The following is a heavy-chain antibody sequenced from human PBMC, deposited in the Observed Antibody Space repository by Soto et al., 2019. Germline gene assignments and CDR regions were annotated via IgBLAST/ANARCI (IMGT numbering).Heavy chain of an antibody. CDR1: GYTFTSHH. D-gene: IGHD3-10*01. Sequence: QVQLVQSGAEVKKPGASVKVSCKASGYTFTSHHMHWVGQVPGEVLEWMGMINPRGGSTNYPQKFQGRVTMTRVTSTSTVYMELSSLRSDYTAVDYCCSVDYGQGYWGQGALVTVSS. V-gene: IGHV1-46*03. CDR3: CSVDYGQGY. J-gene: IGHJ4*02. CDR2: INPRGGST.